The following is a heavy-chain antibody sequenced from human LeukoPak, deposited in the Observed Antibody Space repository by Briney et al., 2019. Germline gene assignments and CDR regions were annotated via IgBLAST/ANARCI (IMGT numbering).Heavy chain of an antibody. CDR1: GFTFSSYA. CDR3: ARDAQLVLDAFDI. J-gene: IGHJ3*02. Sequence: GRSLRLSCAASGFTFSSYAMHWVRQAPGKGLEWVAVISYDGSNKYYADSVKGRFTISRDNSKNTLYLQMNSLRAEDTAVYYCARDAQLVLDAFDIRGQGTMVTVSS. D-gene: IGHD6-6*01. CDR2: ISYDGSNK. V-gene: IGHV3-30-3*01.